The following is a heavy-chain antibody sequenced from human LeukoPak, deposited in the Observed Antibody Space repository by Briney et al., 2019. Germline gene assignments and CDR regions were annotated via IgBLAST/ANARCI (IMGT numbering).Heavy chain of an antibody. V-gene: IGHV3-53*01. Sequence: GGSLRLSCAVSGFNISRYYMNWVRQAPGKGLEWVSIIYSGGITDYADSVKGRFTISRDNSNNTVFLQMNSLRDEDTAVYYCARDGAPDAHCSSTNCAIRWGQGTLVTVSS. D-gene: IGHD2-2*01. CDR3: ARDGAPDAHCSSTNCAIR. J-gene: IGHJ4*02. CDR1: GFNISRYY. CDR2: IYSGGIT.